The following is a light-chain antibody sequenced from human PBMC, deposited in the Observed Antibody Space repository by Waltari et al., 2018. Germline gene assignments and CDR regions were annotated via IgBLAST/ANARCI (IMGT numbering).Light chain of an antibody. CDR2: SNN. CDR1: NSNIGRNT. J-gene: IGLJ1*01. Sequence: QSVLTQPPSASGTPGQRVTISCSGSNSNIGRNTVNWYQQLPGTAPKLPIYSNNQRPSGVPDRFSGSRSGTSASLAISGLQSEDEADYYCAAWDDSLNGLYVFGTGTKVTVL. CDR3: AAWDDSLNGLYV. V-gene: IGLV1-44*01.